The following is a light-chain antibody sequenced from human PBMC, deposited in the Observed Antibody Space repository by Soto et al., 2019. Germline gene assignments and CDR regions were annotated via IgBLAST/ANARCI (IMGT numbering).Light chain of an antibody. CDR2: SNN. CDR3: ETWDSNTRV. CDR1: SSNIGGTNY. Sequence: QSVLTQPPSASGTPGQKVFISCSGSSSNIGGTNYAYWYQQLPGAAPKLLMHSNNLRPSGVPERISGSKFGTAASLAISGLRSEDEAVYYCETWDSNTRVFGGGTKLTVL. J-gene: IGLJ3*02. V-gene: IGLV1-47*02.